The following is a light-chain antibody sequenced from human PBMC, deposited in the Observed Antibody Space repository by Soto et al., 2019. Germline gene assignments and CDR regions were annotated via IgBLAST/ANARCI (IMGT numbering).Light chain of an antibody. V-gene: IGLV1-44*01. CDR1: SSNIGTKT. CDR3: AAWDDSLNGYV. J-gene: IGLJ1*01. CDR2: SNN. Sequence: QSVLTQPPSASGTPGQRVTISCSGSSSNIGTKTVNWYQQLPGTAPKLLIYSNNQRPSRVPDRFSVSKSGTSASLAISGLQSEDEADYYCAAWDDSLNGYVFGTGTKVTVL.